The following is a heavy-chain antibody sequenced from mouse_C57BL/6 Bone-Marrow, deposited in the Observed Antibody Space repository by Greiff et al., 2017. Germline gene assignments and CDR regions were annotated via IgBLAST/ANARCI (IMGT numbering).Heavy chain of an antibody. D-gene: IGHD2-12*01. CDR3: ARGDYNCEGDWFAY. CDR2: ISSGSSTI. Sequence: EVQGVESGGGLVKPGGSLKLSCAASGFTFSDYGMHWVRQAPEQGLEWVAYISSGSSTIYYAVTVKGRFTFSRDNANNTLFLQMHSLRSEDTGMYYWARGDYNCEGDWFAYWGQGTLVTVSA. CDR1: GFTFSDYG. V-gene: IGHV5-17*01. J-gene: IGHJ3*01.